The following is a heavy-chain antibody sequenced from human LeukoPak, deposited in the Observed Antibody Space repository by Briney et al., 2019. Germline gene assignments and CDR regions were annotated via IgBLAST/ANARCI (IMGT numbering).Heavy chain of an antibody. D-gene: IGHD2-21*01. CDR1: GFTFSSYS. CDR2: ISSGFSTK. J-gene: IGHJ4*02. V-gene: IGHV3-48*01. CDR3: ARGGPYCGGDCFDY. Sequence: GGSLRLSCAASGFTFSSYSMNWVRQAPGKGLEWVSYISSGFSTKYYVDSVKGRFTISRDNAKSSLYLQMNTLRAEDTAVYYCARGGPYCGGDCFDYWGQGTLVTVSS.